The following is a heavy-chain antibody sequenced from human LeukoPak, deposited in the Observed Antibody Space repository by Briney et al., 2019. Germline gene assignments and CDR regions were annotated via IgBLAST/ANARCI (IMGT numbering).Heavy chain of an antibody. Sequence: PSETLSLTCAVYGGSFSGYYWSWIRQPPGKGLQWIGEINHSGSTNYNPSLKSRVTISVDTSKNQFSLNLTSVTAADTAVYYCARDDYGGNSGWFDPWGQGTLVTVSS. J-gene: IGHJ5*02. CDR2: INHSGST. V-gene: IGHV4-34*01. CDR1: GGSFSGYY. D-gene: IGHD4-23*01. CDR3: ARDDYGGNSGWFDP.